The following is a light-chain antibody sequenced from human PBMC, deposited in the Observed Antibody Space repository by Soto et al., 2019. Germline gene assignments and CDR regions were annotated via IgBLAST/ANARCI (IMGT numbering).Light chain of an antibody. J-gene: IGKJ1*01. CDR2: DAS. CDR1: QSISSW. V-gene: IGKV1-5*01. Sequence: DIQMTQSPSTLSASVGDRVTITCRASQSISSWLAWYQQKPGKAPKLLIYDASSLESGVPSRYSGSGSGTEFTPTIMTLQPHVFGTDASTQHHSYPLTFGQGNQVEIK. CDR3: TQHHSYPLT.